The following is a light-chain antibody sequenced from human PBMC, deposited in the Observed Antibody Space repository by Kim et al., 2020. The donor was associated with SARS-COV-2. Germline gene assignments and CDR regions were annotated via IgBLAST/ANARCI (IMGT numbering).Light chain of an antibody. CDR3: QSYDSNIGV. CDR1: RGSIASNY. V-gene: IGLV6-57*01. J-gene: IGLJ3*02. CDR2: EDN. Sequence: TTVPNACTRSRGSIASNYVQWYQQRPGSSPTPVIDEDNERPSGIPDRFSGCIDSSSNAASLTISGLKAEDEADYYCQSYDSNIGVFGRGTQLTVL.